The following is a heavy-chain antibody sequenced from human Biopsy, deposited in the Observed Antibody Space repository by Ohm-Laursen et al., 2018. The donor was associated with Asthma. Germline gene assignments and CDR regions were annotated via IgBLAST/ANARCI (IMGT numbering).Heavy chain of an antibody. D-gene: IGHD4-17*01. CDR3: ARTTYGHDGFDP. CDR1: GGSINIGDYY. CDR2: IYYRGST. V-gene: IGHV4-31*03. Sequence: SHTLSFTCTVSGGSINIGDYYWSWIRQHPVKGLERIGHIYYRGSTYYNPSLKSRVSISLDTSKNQFSLSLTSVTAADTAVYYCARTTYGHDGFDPWGQGTLVTVSS. J-gene: IGHJ5*02.